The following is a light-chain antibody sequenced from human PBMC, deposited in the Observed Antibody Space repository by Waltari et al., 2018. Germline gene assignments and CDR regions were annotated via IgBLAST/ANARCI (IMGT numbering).Light chain of an antibody. CDR3: SSYTSSSTYV. V-gene: IGLV2-14*01. Sequence: QSDLTQPASVSVSPGQSITIPCTGSSSDVRRYKFVSWYQQHPGKAPKLMIYDVSKRPSGVPNRFSGSKSGNTASLTISGLQAEDEADYFCSSYTSSSTYVFGTGTKVTVL. CDR1: SSDVRRYKF. CDR2: DVS. J-gene: IGLJ1*01.